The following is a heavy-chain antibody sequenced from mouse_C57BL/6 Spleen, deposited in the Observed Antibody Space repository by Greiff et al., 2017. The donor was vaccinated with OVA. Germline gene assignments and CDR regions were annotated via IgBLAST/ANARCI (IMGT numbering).Heavy chain of an antibody. D-gene: IGHD3-2*02. CDR2: INPNYGTT. CDR1: GYSFTDYN. V-gene: IGHV1-39*01. CDR3: ARREDSSGFYAMDY. Sequence: VQLKQSGPELVKPGASVKISCKASGYSFTDYNMNWVKQSNGKSLEWIGVINPNYGTTSYNQKFKGKATLTVDQSSSTAYMQLNSLTSEDSAVYYCARREDSSGFYAMDYWGQGTSVTVSS. J-gene: IGHJ4*01.